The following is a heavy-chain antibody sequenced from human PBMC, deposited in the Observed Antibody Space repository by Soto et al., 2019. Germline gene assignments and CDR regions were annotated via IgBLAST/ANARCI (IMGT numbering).Heavy chain of an antibody. V-gene: IGHV1-24*01. CDR3: ASAGIAVACLDE. CDR2: FDPEDGET. Sequence: GASEKRSWTFSGYSLTDLCMHWLLRAPGKGIAWMGGFDPEDGETIYAQKFQGRVTMTEDTSTDTAYMELSSLRSEDTAVYYGASAGIAVACLDEWGQGTLVTVYS. J-gene: IGHJ4*02. D-gene: IGHD6-19*01. CDR1: GYSLTDLC.